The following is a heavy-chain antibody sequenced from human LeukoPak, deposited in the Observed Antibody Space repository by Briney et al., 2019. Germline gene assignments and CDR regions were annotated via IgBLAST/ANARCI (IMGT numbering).Heavy chain of an antibody. Sequence: GGPLRHSCAPSGFTFSNYWMHWVRQAPGKGLAWVSRVNSDGSSTSYADPVKGRFTISRDNAKNTLYLQMNSLGAEDTAVYYCVRDVNYYMDAWGKGTTVTVSS. CDR2: VNSDGSST. J-gene: IGHJ6*03. CDR3: VRDVNYYMDA. CDR1: GFTFSNYW. V-gene: IGHV3-74*01.